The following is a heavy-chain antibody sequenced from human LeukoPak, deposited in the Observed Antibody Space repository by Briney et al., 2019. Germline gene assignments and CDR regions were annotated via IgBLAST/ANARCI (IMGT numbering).Heavy chain of an antibody. CDR1: GGTLSSYA. V-gene: IGHV1-69*13. Sequence: SVKVSCKASGGTLSSYAISWVRQAPGQGLEWMGGIIPIFGTANYAQKFQGRVTITADESTSTAYMELSSLRSEDTAVYYCARMGDYYDSSGYFDYWGQGTLATVSS. CDR3: ARMGDYYDSSGYFDY. J-gene: IGHJ4*02. D-gene: IGHD3-22*01. CDR2: IIPIFGTA.